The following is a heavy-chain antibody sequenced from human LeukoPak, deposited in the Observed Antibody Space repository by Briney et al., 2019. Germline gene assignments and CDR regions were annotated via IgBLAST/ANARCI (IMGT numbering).Heavy chain of an antibody. CDR1: GFTFSSYW. CDR3: AKEIYCAATTCQGNDAFDL. V-gene: IGHV3-7*01. D-gene: IGHD2-8*02. Sequence: GGSLRLSCAASGFTFSSYWMSWVRQAPGKWLEWVANIKQDGSEKYYVDSVKGRFTISRDNAKNTVYLQMNSLRVEDTAVYYCAKEIYCAATTCQGNDAFDLWGQGTRVTVSS. J-gene: IGHJ3*01. CDR2: IKQDGSEK.